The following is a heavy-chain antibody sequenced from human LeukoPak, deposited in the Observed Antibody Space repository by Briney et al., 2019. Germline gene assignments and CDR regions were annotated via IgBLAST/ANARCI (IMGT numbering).Heavy chain of an antibody. CDR1: GFTFSSYS. D-gene: IGHD3-9*01. CDR2: ISSSSSYI. Sequence: PGGSLRLSCAASGFTFSSYSMNWVRQAPGKGLEWVSSISSSSSYIYYTDSVKGRFTISRDNAKNSLYLQMNSLRAEDTAVYYCASPVITTGYQPGYWGQGTLVTVSS. V-gene: IGHV3-21*01. J-gene: IGHJ4*02. CDR3: ASPVITTGYQPGY.